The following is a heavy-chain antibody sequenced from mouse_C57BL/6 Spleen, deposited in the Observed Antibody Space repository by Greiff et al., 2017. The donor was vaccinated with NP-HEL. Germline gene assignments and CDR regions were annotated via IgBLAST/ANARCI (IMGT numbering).Heavy chain of an antibody. CDR2: IDPSDSYT. D-gene: IGHD3-1*01. Sequence: QVQLQQPGAELVKPGASVKLSCKASGYTFTSYWMQWVKQRPGQGLEWIGEIDPSDSYTNYNQKFKGKATLTVDTSSSTAYMQLSSLTSEDSAVYYCAKRAPYYYAMDYWGQGTSVTVSS. CDR3: AKRAPYYYAMDY. CDR1: GYTFTSYW. J-gene: IGHJ4*01. V-gene: IGHV1-50*01.